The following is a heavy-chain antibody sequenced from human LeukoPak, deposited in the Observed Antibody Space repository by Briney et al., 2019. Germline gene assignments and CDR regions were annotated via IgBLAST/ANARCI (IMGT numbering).Heavy chain of an antibody. CDR2: IKTKADGGTT. CDR1: GFTFRSYA. D-gene: IGHD3-9*01. J-gene: IGHJ4*02. CDR3: TTGRYFDWLLCNY. V-gene: IGHV3-15*01. Sequence: GGSLRLSCTASGFTFRSYAMNWVRQAPGKGLEWVGRIKTKADGGTTDYAAPVKGRFTISRDDSKNTLFLQMNSLRTEDTAVYYCTTGRYFDWLLCNYWGQGTLVTVSS.